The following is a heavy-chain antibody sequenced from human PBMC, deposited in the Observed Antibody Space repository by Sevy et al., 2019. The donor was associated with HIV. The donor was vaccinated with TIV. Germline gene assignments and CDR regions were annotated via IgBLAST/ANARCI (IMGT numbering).Heavy chain of an antibody. CDR3: AKDRVVLYPPDQGSFDI. V-gene: IGHV3-23*01. J-gene: IGHJ3*02. CDR1: GLTFNKHG. D-gene: IGHD2-8*02. Sequence: GGSLSLSCAAPGLTFNKHGLNWVRQAPGKGLERVSSISGGGGSAYYADSVKGRFTVSRDNSKDTLFLQMNGLRAEDTAVYYCAKDRVVLYPPDQGSFDIWGQGTMVTVSS. CDR2: ISGGGGSA.